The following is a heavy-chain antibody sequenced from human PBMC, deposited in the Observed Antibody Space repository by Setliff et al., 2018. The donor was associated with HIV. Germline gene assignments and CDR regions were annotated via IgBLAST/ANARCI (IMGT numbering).Heavy chain of an antibody. Sequence: PGGSLRLSCAASGFTFSSYSMNWVRQAPGKGLEWVSAISSGGEIMFYADSVKGRFTISRDNSKNTLYLQMNSLRAEDTAVYYCAKSSNYYDSSGLHYFDYWGQGTLVTVSS. CDR2: ISSGGEIM. J-gene: IGHJ4*02. CDR1: GFTFSSYS. V-gene: IGHV3-23*01. D-gene: IGHD3-22*01. CDR3: AKSSNYYDSSGLHYFDY.